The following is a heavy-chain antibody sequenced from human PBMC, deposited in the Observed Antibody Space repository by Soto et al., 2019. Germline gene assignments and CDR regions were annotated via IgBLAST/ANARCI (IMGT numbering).Heavy chain of an antibody. Sequence: QVQLVQSGAEVKKPGASVKVSCKASGYTFTSYEINWVRQATGQGLEWMGWMNPNSGDTGYAQKFQGRVTMTRNTSISTAYMEMSSLRSEDTAVYYCARGELLWFGELLRWGQGTLVTVSS. CDR2: MNPNSGDT. D-gene: IGHD3-10*01. CDR1: GYTFTSYE. V-gene: IGHV1-8*01. CDR3: ARGELLWFGELLR. J-gene: IGHJ4*02.